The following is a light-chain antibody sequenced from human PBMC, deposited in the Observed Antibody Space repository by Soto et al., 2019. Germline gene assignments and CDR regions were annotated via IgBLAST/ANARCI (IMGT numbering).Light chain of an antibody. CDR2: DVG. CDR1: SSDVGVYNY. J-gene: IGLJ2*01. V-gene: IGLV2-11*01. Sequence: QSALTQPRSVSGSPGQSVAISCTGTSSDVGVYNYVSWYQQHPGKAPKLIIYDVGKRPSGVPDRFSGSKSGTTASLTISGLQTEDEDDYFCCSYAGTYRVFGGGTKVTVL. CDR3: CSYAGTYRV.